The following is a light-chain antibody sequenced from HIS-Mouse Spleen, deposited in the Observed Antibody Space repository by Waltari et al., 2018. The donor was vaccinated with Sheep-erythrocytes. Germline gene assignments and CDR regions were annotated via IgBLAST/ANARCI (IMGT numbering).Light chain of an antibody. J-gene: IGLJ3*02. CDR2: DVS. CDR1: SSDVGGYNY. V-gene: IGLV2-11*01. Sequence: QSALTQPRSVSGSPGQSVTISCTGTSSDVGGYNYVSWYQQPPGKAPKLMIYDVSKRPSVVPDGFSGSKSGNTASLTISGLQAEDEADYYCCSYAGSYTLVFGGGTKLTVL. CDR3: CSYAGSYTLV.